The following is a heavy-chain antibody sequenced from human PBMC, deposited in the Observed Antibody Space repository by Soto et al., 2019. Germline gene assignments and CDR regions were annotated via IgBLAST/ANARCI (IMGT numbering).Heavy chain of an antibody. CDR2: IYYSGST. V-gene: IGHV4-59*01. D-gene: IGHD3-22*01. CDR3: ARRTPYYYDCSGYFSSYYYGMDV. CDR1: GGSISSYY. Sequence: PSETLSLTCTVSGGSISSYYWSWIRQPPGKGLEWIGYIYYSGSTNYNPSLKSRVTISVDTSKNQFSLKLSSVTAADTAVYYCARRTPYYYDCSGYFSSYYYGMDVWGQGTTVTVSS. J-gene: IGHJ6*02.